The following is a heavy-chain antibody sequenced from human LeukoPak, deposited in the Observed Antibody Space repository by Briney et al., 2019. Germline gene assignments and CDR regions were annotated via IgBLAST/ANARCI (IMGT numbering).Heavy chain of an antibody. D-gene: IGHD5-12*01. J-gene: IGHJ4*02. CDR2: IYYSGST. Sequence: SETLSLTCTVSGGSISSSSYYWGWICQPPGKGLEWIGSIYYSGSTYYNPSLKSRVTISVDTSKNQFSLKLSSVTAADTAVYYCARSSGYVSYFDYWGQGTLVTVSS. CDR1: GGSISSSSYY. CDR3: ARSSGYVSYFDY. V-gene: IGHV4-39*01.